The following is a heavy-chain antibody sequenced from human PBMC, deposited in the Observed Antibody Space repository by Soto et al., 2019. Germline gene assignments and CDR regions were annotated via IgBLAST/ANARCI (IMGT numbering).Heavy chain of an antibody. CDR1: GFTFSSYA. V-gene: IGHV3-30-3*01. J-gene: IGHJ4*02. D-gene: IGHD3-3*01. CDR3: ARDPGGTDFAEWTYYFDY. CDR2: ISYDGSNK. Sequence: QVQLVESGGGVVQPGRSLRLSCAASGFTFSSYAMHWVRQAPGKGLEWVAVISYDGSNKYYADSVKGLFTISRDNSKNTLYLQMNSLRAEDTAVYYCARDPGGTDFAEWTYYFDYWGQGTLVTVSS.